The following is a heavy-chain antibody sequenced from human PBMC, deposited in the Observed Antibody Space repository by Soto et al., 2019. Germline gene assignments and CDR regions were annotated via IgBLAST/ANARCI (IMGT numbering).Heavy chain of an antibody. CDR1: GLTFSSYA. CDR2: ISGSGGST. V-gene: IGHV3-23*01. CDR3: AKDRKGGSYDY. Sequence: EVQLLESGGGLVQPGGSLRLSWAAPGLTFSSYAMSWVRQAPGRGLEWVSAISGSGGSTYYADSVKGRFTISRDNSKNTLYLQMNSLRAEDTAVYYCAKDRKGGSYDYWGQGTLVTVSS. D-gene: IGHD1-26*01. J-gene: IGHJ4*02.